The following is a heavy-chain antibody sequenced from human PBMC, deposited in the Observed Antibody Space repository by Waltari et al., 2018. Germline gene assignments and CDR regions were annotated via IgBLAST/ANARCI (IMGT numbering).Heavy chain of an antibody. D-gene: IGHD2-2*01. CDR1: GYTFTGYY. V-gene: IGHV1-2*02. J-gene: IGHJ4*02. CDR2: INPNRGGT. Sequence: QVQLVQSGAEVKKPGASVKVSCKASGYTFTGYYMHWVRQAPGQGLEWMGWINPNRGGTNYAQKFQGRVTMTRDTSISTAYMELSRLRSDDTAVYYCARDGPQYQLLSLWGQGTLVTVSS. CDR3: ARDGPQYQLLSL.